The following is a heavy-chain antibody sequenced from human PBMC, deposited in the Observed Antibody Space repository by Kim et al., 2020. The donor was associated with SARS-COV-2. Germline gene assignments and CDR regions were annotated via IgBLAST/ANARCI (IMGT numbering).Heavy chain of an antibody. V-gene: IGHV3-30*04. CDR2: ISYDGSNK. CDR3: ARVGSSSSGGYFDY. D-gene: IGHD6-6*01. Sequence: GGSLRLSCAASGFTFSSYAMHWVRQAPGKGLEWVAVISYDGSNKYYADSVKGRFTISRDNSKNTLYLQMNSLRAEDTAVYYCARVGSSSSGGYFDYWGQGTLVTVSS. CDR1: GFTFSSYA. J-gene: IGHJ4*02.